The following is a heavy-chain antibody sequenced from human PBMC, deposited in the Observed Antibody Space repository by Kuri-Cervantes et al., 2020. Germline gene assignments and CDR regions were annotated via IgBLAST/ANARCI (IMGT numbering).Heavy chain of an antibody. CDR1: GFTFSGSA. CDR2: ISGSGGST. CDR3: AKDSGRYYYDSSGFPIDY. D-gene: IGHD3-22*01. Sequence: GGSLRLSCAASGFTFSGSAMHWVRQASGKGLEWVSAISGSGGSTYYADSVKGRFTISRDNSKNTLYLQMNSLRAEDTAVYYCAKDSGRYYYDSSGFPIDYWGQGTLVTDSS. V-gene: IGHV3-23*01. J-gene: IGHJ4*02.